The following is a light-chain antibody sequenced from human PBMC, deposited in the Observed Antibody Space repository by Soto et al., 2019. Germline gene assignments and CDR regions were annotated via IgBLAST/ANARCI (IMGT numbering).Light chain of an antibody. CDR2: AAS. J-gene: IGKJ1*01. CDR3: QQASSFPWA. Sequence: DLQMTQSPSSVSASVGDRVTIACRASQDINNWLAWYQQKPGKAPKLLIYAASILHSGVPSRFSGSGSGTDFTLTISSLQPEDFASYYCQQASSFPWAFGQGTKVEIK. CDR1: QDINNW. V-gene: IGKV1-12*01.